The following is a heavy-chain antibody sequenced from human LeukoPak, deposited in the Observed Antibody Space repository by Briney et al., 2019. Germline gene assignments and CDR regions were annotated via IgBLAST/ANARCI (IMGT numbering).Heavy chain of an antibody. CDR2: ISSSGSGGNT. D-gene: IGHD5-18*01. CDR3: ARDPVDTALDGDFDY. J-gene: IGHJ4*02. CDR1: GVTLSNYA. V-gene: IGHV3-23*01. Sequence: GGSLRLSCVASGVTLSNYAMSWARQAPGKGLEWVSGISSSGSGGNTYYADSVKGRFTISRDNAKNSLYLQMNSLRAEDTAVYYCARDPVDTALDGDFDYWGQGTLVTVSS.